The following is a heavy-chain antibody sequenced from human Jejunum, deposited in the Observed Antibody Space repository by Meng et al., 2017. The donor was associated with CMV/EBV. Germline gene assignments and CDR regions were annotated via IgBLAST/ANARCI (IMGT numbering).Heavy chain of an antibody. CDR3: ARWGGGGSTSGFDF. J-gene: IGHJ4*02. V-gene: IGHV3-7*03. CDR2: RKENRSER. CDR1: GVTFENYW. D-gene: IGHD1-26*01. Sequence: GVTFENYWMKWVRQAAGKGLEGVADRKENRSERNYVDSVKGRFIVSRDNAKKSLSLEMNSLRVEDTAIYFCARWGGGGSTSGFDFWGQGALVTVSS.